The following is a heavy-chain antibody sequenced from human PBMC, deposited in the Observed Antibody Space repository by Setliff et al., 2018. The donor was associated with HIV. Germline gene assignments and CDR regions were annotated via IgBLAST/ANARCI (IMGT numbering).Heavy chain of an antibody. CDR2: IYFTGSS. CDR3: ARGED. J-gene: IGHJ4*02. CDR1: GGSISTYS. Sequence: PSETLSLTCTVSGGSISTYSWSWIRQPPGKGLEWIGSIYFTGSSDNNPSLKSRVTISVDTSKNQFSLKLSSVTAADTAVYYCARGEDWGQGTLVTVSS. V-gene: IGHV4-59*12.